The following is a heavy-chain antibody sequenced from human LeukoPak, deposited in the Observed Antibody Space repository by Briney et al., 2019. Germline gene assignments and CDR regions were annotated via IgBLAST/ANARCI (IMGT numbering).Heavy chain of an antibody. CDR1: GGSISSYY. CDR2: IYTSGST. J-gene: IGHJ4*02. Sequence: SETLSLTCTVSGGSISSYYWSWIRQPAGKGLEWIGRIYTSGSTNYNPSLKSRVTMSVDTSKNQFSLKLSSVTAADTAVYYCARVGSGYDWGKAYFDYWGQGTLVTVSS. CDR3: ARVGSGYDWGKAYFDY. V-gene: IGHV4-4*07. D-gene: IGHD5-12*01.